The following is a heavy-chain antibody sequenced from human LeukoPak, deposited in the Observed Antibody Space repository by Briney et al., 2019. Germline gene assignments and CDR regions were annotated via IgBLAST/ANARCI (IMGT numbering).Heavy chain of an antibody. D-gene: IGHD3-16*01. CDR1: GFTVSAKY. CDR2: IYSDGGT. J-gene: IGHJ5*01. CDR3: ARDGGFGGPGGDNWFDS. Sequence: GGSLRLSCAASGFTVSAKYMSWVRQGPGKGLDWISSIYSDGGTNYADSVKGRFTISRDNSKNTLYLQMNSLRPEDTAVYYCARDGGFGGPGGDNWFDSWGQGALVTVSS. V-gene: IGHV3-66*02.